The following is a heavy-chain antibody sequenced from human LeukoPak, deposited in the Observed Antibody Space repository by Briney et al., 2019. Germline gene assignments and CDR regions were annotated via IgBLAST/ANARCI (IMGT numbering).Heavy chain of an antibody. Sequence: GGSLRLSCAASGFTFSSCAMHWVRQAPGKGLEYVSAISSNGGSTYYANSVKGRFTISRDNSKNTLYLQMGSLRAEDMAVYYCARTPGDGELDYWGQGTLVTVSS. CDR2: ISSNGGST. CDR3: ARTPGDGELDY. J-gene: IGHJ4*02. D-gene: IGHD4-17*01. V-gene: IGHV3-64*01. CDR1: GFTFSSCA.